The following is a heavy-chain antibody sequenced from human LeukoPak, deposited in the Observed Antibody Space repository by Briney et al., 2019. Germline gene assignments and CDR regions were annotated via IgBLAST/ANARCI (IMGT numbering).Heavy chain of an antibody. CDR3: ARRDTAVAAIGY. D-gene: IGHD5-18*01. CDR1: GFTFSSYS. CDR2: ISSSSYSI. J-gene: IGHJ4*02. Sequence: GGSLRLSCAASGFTFSSYSMNWVRQAPGKGLEWISYISSSSYSIFYTDSVKGRFTISRDNAKNSMYLQLNSLRAEDTAVYYCARRDTAVAAIGYWGQGTLVTVSS. V-gene: IGHV3-48*04.